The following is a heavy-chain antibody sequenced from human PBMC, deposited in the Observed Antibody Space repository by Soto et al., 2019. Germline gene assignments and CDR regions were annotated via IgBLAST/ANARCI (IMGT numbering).Heavy chain of an antibody. CDR2: INHSGST. J-gene: IGHJ6*03. Sequence: PSETLSLTCAVYGGSFSGYYWSWIRQPPGKGLEWIGEINHSGSTNYNPSLKSRVTISVDTSKNQFSLKLSSVTAADTAVYYCARGGDFWSGYYTGLRYYYMDVWGKGTTVTVSS. D-gene: IGHD3-3*01. CDR3: ARGGDFWSGYYTGLRYYYMDV. V-gene: IGHV4-34*01. CDR1: GGSFSGYY.